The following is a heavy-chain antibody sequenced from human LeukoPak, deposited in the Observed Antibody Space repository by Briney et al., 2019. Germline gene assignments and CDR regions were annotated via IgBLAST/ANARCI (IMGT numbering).Heavy chain of an antibody. D-gene: IGHD3-10*01. V-gene: IGHV5-10-1*01. Sequence: GESLRISCKGSGYSFTSYWISWVRQMPGKGLEWRGRIDPSDSYTNYSPSFQGHVTISADKSISTAYLQWSSLKASDTAIYYCARDGYGSGSYWENWFDPWGQGTLVTVSS. CDR1: GYSFTSYW. CDR3: ARDGYGSGSYWENWFDP. J-gene: IGHJ5*02. CDR2: IDPSDSYT.